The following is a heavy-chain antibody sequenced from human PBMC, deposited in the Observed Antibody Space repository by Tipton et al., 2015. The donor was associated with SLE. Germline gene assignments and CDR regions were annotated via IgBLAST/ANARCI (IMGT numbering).Heavy chain of an antibody. Sequence: TLSLTCTVSGGSISSGGYYWSWLRQPAGKGLEWIGRIYTSGSTNYNPSLKSRVTISVDTSKNQFSLKLSAVTAADTAVYYCARASGYLDPWGQGTLVTVSS. J-gene: IGHJ5*02. CDR3: ARASGYLDP. V-gene: IGHV4-61*02. D-gene: IGHD5-12*01. CDR1: GGSISSGGYY. CDR2: IYTSGST.